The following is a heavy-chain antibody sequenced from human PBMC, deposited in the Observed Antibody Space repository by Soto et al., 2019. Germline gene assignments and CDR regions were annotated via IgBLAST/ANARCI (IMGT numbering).Heavy chain of an antibody. CDR2: IYYSGST. CDR3: ARSPTMVRGAEWAFDI. CDR1: GGSISSGGYY. D-gene: IGHD3-10*01. J-gene: IGHJ3*02. V-gene: IGHV4-31*03. Sequence: QVQLQESGPGLVKPSQTLSLTFTVSGGSISSGGYYWSWIRQHPGKGLEWIGYIYYSGSTYYNPSLKSRVTISVDTSKNQSSLKLSSVTAADTAVYYWARSPTMVRGAEWAFDIWGQGTMVTVSS.